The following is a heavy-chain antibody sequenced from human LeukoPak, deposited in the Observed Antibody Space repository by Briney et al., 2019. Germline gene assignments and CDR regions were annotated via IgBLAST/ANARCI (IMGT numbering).Heavy chain of an antibody. CDR1: GGSISSYY. D-gene: IGHD3-16*01. Sequence: SETLSLTCTVSGGSISSYYWSWIRQPPGKGLEWIGSIYYSGSTYYNPSLKSRVTISVDTSKNQFSLKLSSVTAADTAVYYCARERRGYFDYWGQGTLVTVSS. V-gene: IGHV4-59*12. CDR2: IYYSGST. J-gene: IGHJ4*02. CDR3: ARERRGYFDY.